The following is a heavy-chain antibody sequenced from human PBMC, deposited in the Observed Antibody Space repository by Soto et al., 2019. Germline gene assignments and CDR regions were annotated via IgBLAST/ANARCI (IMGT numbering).Heavy chain of an antibody. CDR1: GASITSNSY. Sequence: QLQLQESGPGLVKASETLSLTCTVSGASITSNSYWAWMRQPPGKGLEWIGSIYYTEGTSSNPSLRSRVTMPVDTSNNHFSLRLSSVTAADTAVYYCARHERSRGYLYSDYDSGSEWGQGTLVTVSS. CDR2: IYYTEGT. J-gene: IGHJ4*02. V-gene: IGHV4-39*01. CDR3: ARHERSRGYLYSDYDSGSE. D-gene: IGHD5-12*01.